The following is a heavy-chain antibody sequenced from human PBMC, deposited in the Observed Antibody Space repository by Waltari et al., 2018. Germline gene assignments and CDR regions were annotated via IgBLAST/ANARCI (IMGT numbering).Heavy chain of an antibody. D-gene: IGHD3-10*01. CDR2: INPYSGDT. Sequence: QVQLAQSGAEVKKPGASVKVSCKASGYTFTAYFIHWVRQAPGQGLEWMGRINPYSGDTDRAQKFQGRVTMTRDTSIDTVYMELSRLSFDDTAVYYCARALVQGVIVYLGDFWGQGTLVTVSS. V-gene: IGHV1-2*06. CDR1: GYTFTAYF. CDR3: ARALVQGVIVYLGDF. J-gene: IGHJ4*02.